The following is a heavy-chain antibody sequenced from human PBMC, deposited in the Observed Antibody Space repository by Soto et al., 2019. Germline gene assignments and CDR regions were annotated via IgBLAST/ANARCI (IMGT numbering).Heavy chain of an antibody. CDR3: ARGKYSSQTSHLFDY. CDR1: GFTFSSYS. CDR2: ISSSSSYI. D-gene: IGHD6-6*01. Sequence: GGSLRLSCAASGFTFSSYSMNWVRQAPGKGLEWVSSISSSSSYIYYADSVKGRFTISRDNAKNSLYLQMNSLRAEDTAVYYCARGKYSSQTSHLFDYWGQGTLVTVSS. V-gene: IGHV3-21*01. J-gene: IGHJ4*02.